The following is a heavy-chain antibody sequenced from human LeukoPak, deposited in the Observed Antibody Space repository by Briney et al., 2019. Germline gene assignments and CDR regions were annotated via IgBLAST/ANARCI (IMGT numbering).Heavy chain of an antibody. J-gene: IGHJ4*02. CDR3: ASAAYCGGDCQYYFDY. CDR2: IYPGDSDT. V-gene: IGHV5-51*01. D-gene: IGHD2-21*02. Sequence: GESLKISCKVSGYSFTSYWIGWVRQMPGKGLEWMGIIYPGDSDTRYSPSFQGQVTISADKSISTAYLQWSSLKASDTAMYYCASAAYCGGDCQYYFDYWGQGTLVTVSS. CDR1: GYSFTSYW.